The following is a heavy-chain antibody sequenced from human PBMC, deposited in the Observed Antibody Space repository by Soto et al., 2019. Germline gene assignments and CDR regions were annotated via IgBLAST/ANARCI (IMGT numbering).Heavy chain of an antibody. CDR3: AKGTFHDYGDYEYYFDY. D-gene: IGHD4-17*01. CDR2: ISGSGGST. J-gene: IGHJ4*02. Sequence: GGSLRLSCAASGFTFSNFAMSWVRQAPGKGLEWVSAISGSGGSTYYADSVKGRFTISRDNSKNTLYLQMNSLRAEDTAVYYCAKGTFHDYGDYEYYFDYWGQGTLVTVSS. V-gene: IGHV3-23*01. CDR1: GFTFSNFA.